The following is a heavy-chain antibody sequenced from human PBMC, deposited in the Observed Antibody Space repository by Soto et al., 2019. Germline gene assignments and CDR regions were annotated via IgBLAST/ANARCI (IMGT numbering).Heavy chain of an antibody. J-gene: IGHJ5*02. V-gene: IGHV4-31*03. Sequence: ASETLSLTCTVSGGSISSGGYYWSWIRQHPGKGLEWIGYIYYSGSTYYNPSLKSRVTISVDTSKNQFSLKLSSVTAADTAVYYCARGLGSGSYYITLYNWFDPWGQGTLVTVSS. CDR1: GGSISSGGYY. D-gene: IGHD3-10*01. CDR2: IYYSGST. CDR3: ARGLGSGSYYITLYNWFDP.